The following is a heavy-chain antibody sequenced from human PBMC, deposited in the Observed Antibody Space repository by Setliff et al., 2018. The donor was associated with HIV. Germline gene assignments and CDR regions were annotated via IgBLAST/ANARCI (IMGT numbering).Heavy chain of an antibody. J-gene: IGHJ4*02. V-gene: IGHV4-59*01. CDR1: GGSISSFY. Sequence: SETLSLTCTVSGGSISSFYWSWIRQPPGKGLEWIGYIYYSGSTNYNPSLKSRVTISVDTSKNQFSLKLTSVTAADTAVYFCARDTSFGYWGQGTLVTVSS. CDR3: ARDTSFGY. CDR2: IYYSGST.